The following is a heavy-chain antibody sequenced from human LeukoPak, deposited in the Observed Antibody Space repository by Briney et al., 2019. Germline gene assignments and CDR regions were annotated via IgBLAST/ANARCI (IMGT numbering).Heavy chain of an antibody. CDR2: ISSSSSYI. D-gene: IGHD2-2*01. CDR1: GFTFSSYS. Sequence: GGSLRLSCAASGFTFSSYSMNWVRQAPGKGLEWVSSISSSSSYIYYADSVKGRFTISGENAKNSLYLQMNSLRAEDTAVYYCTRGSGYCSSTSCYDAYWGQGTLVTVCS. J-gene: IGHJ4*02. CDR3: TRGSGYCSSTSCYDAY. V-gene: IGHV3-21*01.